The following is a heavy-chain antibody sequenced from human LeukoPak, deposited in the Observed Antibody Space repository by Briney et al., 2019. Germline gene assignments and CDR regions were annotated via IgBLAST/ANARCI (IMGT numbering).Heavy chain of an antibody. J-gene: IGHJ4*02. Sequence: PSQTLSLTCTVSGGSISSGGYYWSWIRQHPGKGLEWIGYIYYSGSTYYNPSLKSRVTISVDTSKNQFSLKLSSVTAADTAVYYCARGLRELYDSSGYYYYFDYWGQGTLVTVSS. CDR1: GGSISSGGYY. CDR2: IYYSGST. CDR3: ARGLRELYDSSGYYYYFDY. V-gene: IGHV4-31*03. D-gene: IGHD3-22*01.